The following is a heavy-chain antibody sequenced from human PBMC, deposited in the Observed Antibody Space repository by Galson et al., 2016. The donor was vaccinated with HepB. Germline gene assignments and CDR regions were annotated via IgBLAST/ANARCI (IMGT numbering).Heavy chain of an antibody. D-gene: IGHD2/OR15-2a*01. CDR2: DSMDGRRK. CDR1: GFTFSGYG. V-gene: IGHV3-30*18. J-gene: IGHJ4*02. CDR3: AKRHEYCPPVGCSVDY. Sequence: SLRLSCAASGFTFSGYGMHWVRQAPGRGLEWVAADSMDGRRKFYADSVKGRFTISRDNSNNILFLQMSSLRVDATAVSFCAKRHEYCPPVGCSVDYWGQGTLVSVSS.